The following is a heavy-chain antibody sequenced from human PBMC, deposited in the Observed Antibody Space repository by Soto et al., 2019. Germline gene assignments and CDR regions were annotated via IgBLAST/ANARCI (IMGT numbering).Heavy chain of an antibody. CDR3: ARENSYFDY. CDR1: GYTFRNFG. CDR2: ISAYNANA. V-gene: IGHV1-18*01. Sequence: QIQLLQSGAEVKKPGASVKVTCKASGYTFRNFGISWVLQAPGQGLEWMGWISAYNANANYAQKFQGRLTMTADTSTSTAYMELRSLRSDDKAVYYCARENSYFDYWGQGTLVTVSS. J-gene: IGHJ4*02.